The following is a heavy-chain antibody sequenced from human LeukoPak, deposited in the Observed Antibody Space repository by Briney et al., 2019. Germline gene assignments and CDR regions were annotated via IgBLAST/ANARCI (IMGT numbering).Heavy chain of an antibody. D-gene: IGHD4-23*01. CDR3: AKDVSPYGGEWDYFDY. J-gene: IGHJ4*02. V-gene: IGHV3-21*04. CDR1: GFTFSSYS. Sequence: PGGSLRLSCAASGFTFSSYSMNWVRQAPGKGLEWVSSISSSSSYIYYADSVKGRFTISRDNAKNSLYLQMNSLRAEDTAVYYCAKDVSPYGGEWDYFDYWGQGTLVTVSS. CDR2: ISSSSSYI.